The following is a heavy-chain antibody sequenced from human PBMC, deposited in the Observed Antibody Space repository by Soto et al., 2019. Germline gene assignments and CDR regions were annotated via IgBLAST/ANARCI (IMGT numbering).Heavy chain of an antibody. D-gene: IGHD3-3*01. J-gene: IGHJ6*02. CDR2: IYYSGST. V-gene: IGHV4-39*01. CDR1: GGSISSSSYY. CDR3: ATLRFPSYYYYYGMDV. Sequence: SETLSLTCTVSGGSISSSSYYWGWIRQPPGKGLEWIGSIYYSGSTYYNPSLKSRVTISVDTSKNQFSLKLSSVTAADTAVYYCATLRFPSYYYYYGMDVWGQGTTVTVSS.